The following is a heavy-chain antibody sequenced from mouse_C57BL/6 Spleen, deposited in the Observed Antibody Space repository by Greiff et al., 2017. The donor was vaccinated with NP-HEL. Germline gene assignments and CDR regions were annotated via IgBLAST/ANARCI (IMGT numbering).Heavy chain of an antibody. J-gene: IGHJ4*01. V-gene: IGHV1-82*01. CDR3: ARGLTGRGMDY. CDR2: IYPGDGDT. Sequence: QVQLQQSGPELVKPGASVKISCKASGYAFSSSWMNWVKQRPGKGLEWIGRIYPGDGDTNYNGKFKGKATLTADKSSSTAYMQLSSLTSEDSAVYFCARGLTGRGMDYWGQGTSVTVSS. CDR1: GYAFSSSW. D-gene: IGHD4-1*01.